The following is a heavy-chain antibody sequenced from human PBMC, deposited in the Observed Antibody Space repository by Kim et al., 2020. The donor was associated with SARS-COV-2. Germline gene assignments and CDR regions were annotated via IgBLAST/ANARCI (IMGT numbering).Heavy chain of an antibody. CDR2: IWYDGSNK. D-gene: IGHD5-12*01. Sequence: GGSLRLSCAASGFTFSSYGMHWVRQAPGKGLEWVAVIWYDGSNKYYADSVKGRFTISRDNSKNTLYLQMNSLRAEDTAVYYCARGGYDSYYYYYYGMDVWGHGTTVTVSS. V-gene: IGHV3-33*01. CDR1: GFTFSSYG. CDR3: ARGGYDSYYYYYYGMDV. J-gene: IGHJ6*02.